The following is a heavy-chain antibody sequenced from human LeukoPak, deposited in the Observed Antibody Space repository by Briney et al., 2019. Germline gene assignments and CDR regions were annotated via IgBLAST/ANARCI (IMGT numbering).Heavy chain of an antibody. CDR2: IIPIFGTA. D-gene: IGHD3-9*01. CDR1: GGTFSSYA. V-gene: IGHV1-69*13. J-gene: IGHJ6*03. Sequence: GASVKVSCKASGGTFSSYAISWVRQAPGQGLEWMGGIIPIFGTANYAQKFQGRVTITADESTSTAYMELSSLRSEDTAVYYCARGGSYDILTGYWSDGYYMDVWGKGTTVTISS. CDR3: ARGGSYDILTGYWSDGYYMDV.